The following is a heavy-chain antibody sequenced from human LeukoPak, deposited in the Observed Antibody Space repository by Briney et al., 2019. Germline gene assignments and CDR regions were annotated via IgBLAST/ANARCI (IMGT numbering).Heavy chain of an antibody. D-gene: IGHD2/OR15-2a*01. CDR1: GFTFYSYS. Sequence: PGGSLRLSCAASGFTFYSYSMNWVRQAPGEGLEWLSYIWDRSRITSQADAVKSRFTIHRDNAKSSLYLQMNSLRDEDTAVYDCVRDSSFAFDYWGQGILVTVSS. J-gene: IGHJ4*02. V-gene: IGHV3-48*02. CDR3: VRDSSFAFDY. CDR2: IWDRSRIT.